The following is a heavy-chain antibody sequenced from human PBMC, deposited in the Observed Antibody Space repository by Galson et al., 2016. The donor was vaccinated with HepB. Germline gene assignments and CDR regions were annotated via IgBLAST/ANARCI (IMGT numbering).Heavy chain of an antibody. CDR2: ISAYGGSS. CDR1: GFTLSDYA. CDR3: ARASDVVVPDGLDV. D-gene: IGHD2-21*01. Sequence: SLRLSCAASGFTLSDYAMHWVRQAPGKGLEYVAVISAYGGSSFYANSVKGRFTISRDNSRNTLYLQMGRLKPEDMAVYYCARASDVVVPDGLDVWGQGTTVTVS. J-gene: IGHJ6*02. V-gene: IGHV3-64*01.